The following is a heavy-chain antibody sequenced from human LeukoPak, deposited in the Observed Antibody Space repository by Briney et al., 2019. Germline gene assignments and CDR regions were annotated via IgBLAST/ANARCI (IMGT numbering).Heavy chain of an antibody. J-gene: IGHJ4*02. CDR3: AKDLALYYYDSSGPDY. Sequence: GGSLRLSCAASGFTFSSYGMQWVRQAPGKGLEWVAFIWYDGSKQYYADSVKGRFTISRDNSKNTLYLQMNSLRAEDTAVYYCAKDLALYYYDSSGPDYWGQGTLVTVSS. CDR1: GFTFSSYG. CDR2: IWYDGSKQ. D-gene: IGHD3-22*01. V-gene: IGHV3-30*02.